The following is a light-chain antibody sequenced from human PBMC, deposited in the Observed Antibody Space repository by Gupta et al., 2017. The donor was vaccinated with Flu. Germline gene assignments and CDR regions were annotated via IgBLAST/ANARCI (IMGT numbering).Light chain of an antibody. J-gene: IGKJ2*03. CDR1: QSVSSSY. CDR3: QQYGSSPVS. CDR2: GAF. Sequence: EIVLPQSPGPLSLSPGERATLSCRASQSVSSSYLAWYQQKPGQAPRLLIYGAFNRATGIPDRFSGSGSGTDFTLTLNRLEPEDFAVYYCQQYGSSPVSFGQGTKLEIK. V-gene: IGKV3-20*01.